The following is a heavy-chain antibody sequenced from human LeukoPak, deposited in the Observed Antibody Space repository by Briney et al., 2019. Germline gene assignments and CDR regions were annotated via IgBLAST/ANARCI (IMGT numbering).Heavy chain of an antibody. V-gene: IGHV3-23*01. J-gene: IGHJ4*02. CDR2: ISGSGST. D-gene: IGHD6-13*01. CDR1: GFTFSSYA. CDR3: AKQYSSSWHYFDY. Sequence: GGSLRLSCAASGFTFSSYAMSWVSQAPGKGLEWVSAISGSGSTYYADSVKGRFTISRDNSKNTLYLQMNSLRAEDTAVYHCAKQYSSSWHYFDYWGQGTLVTVSP.